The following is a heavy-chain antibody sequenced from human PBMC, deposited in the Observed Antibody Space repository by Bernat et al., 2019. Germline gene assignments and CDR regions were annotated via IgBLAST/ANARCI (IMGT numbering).Heavy chain of an antibody. D-gene: IGHD6-13*01. CDR3: ARGVSSSWSRIDY. CDR1: GYSFTSYS. Sequence: VQLLQSGAEVKQPGESLKLSCTGSGYSFTSYSIGWVRQIPGKGLEWMGIIYPGDSDTRYSPSFQGQVTISADKSISTAYMQWSSLKASDTAMYYCARGVSSSWSRIDYWGQGTLVTVSS. V-gene: IGHV5-51*01. J-gene: IGHJ4*02. CDR2: IYPGDSDT.